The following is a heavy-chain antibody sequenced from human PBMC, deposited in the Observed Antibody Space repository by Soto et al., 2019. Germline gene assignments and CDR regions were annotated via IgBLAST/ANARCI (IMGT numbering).Heavy chain of an antibody. Sequence: ASMKVSCKASGYTFTGYYMHWVRQAPGQGLEWMGWINPKSGGTNYAQKFQGWVTMTRDTSISTAYMELSRLRSDDTAVYYCARDIRGSYGMNWFDPWGQGTLVTVSS. V-gene: IGHV1-2*04. CDR2: INPKSGGT. D-gene: IGHD1-26*01. CDR3: ARDIRGSYGMNWFDP. J-gene: IGHJ5*02. CDR1: GYTFTGYY.